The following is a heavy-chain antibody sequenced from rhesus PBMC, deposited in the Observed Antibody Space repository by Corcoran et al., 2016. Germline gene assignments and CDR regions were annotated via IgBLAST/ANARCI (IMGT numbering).Heavy chain of an antibody. J-gene: IGHJ3*01. CDR2: GGGRSGRT. D-gene: IGHD2-15*01. CDR3: ARAAPWVDYAFDV. Sequence: QVQLQESGPGLVKPSETLSLTCAVSGGSITGHNWDWIRQPPGTGLGWIGYGGGRSGRTDYHTPLKPRVTISTDTPKNQFSLNLISVTAADPAVYYCARAAPWVDYAFDVWGQGLRVTVSS. CDR1: GGSITGHN. V-gene: IGHV4S5*01.